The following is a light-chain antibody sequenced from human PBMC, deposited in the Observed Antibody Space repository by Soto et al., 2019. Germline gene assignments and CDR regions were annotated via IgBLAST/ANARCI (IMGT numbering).Light chain of an antibody. CDR2: LGS. CDR3: MQPLQSWT. CDR1: LSLLHSNGYNY. Sequence: DIVMTQSPLTLPVTPGEPASISCRSSLSLLHSNGYNYLDWYLQKPGQSPQLLIYLGSNRASGVPDRFSGSGSGTDFTLKISRAEAEDVGVYYCMQPLQSWTFGQGTKVEIK. J-gene: IGKJ1*01. V-gene: IGKV2-28*01.